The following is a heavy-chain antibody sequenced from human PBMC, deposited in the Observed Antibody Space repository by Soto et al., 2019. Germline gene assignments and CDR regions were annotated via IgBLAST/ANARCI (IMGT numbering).Heavy chain of an antibody. V-gene: IGHV3-21*01. Sequence: GGSLRLSCAASGFTFSSYSMNWVRQAPGKGLEWVSSISSSSSYIYYADSVKGRLTISRDNAKNSLYLQMNSLRAEDTAVYYCARAYCSSTSCYDAFDIWGQGTMVTVSS. D-gene: IGHD2-2*01. J-gene: IGHJ3*02. CDR2: ISSSSSYI. CDR3: ARAYCSSTSCYDAFDI. CDR1: GFTFSSYS.